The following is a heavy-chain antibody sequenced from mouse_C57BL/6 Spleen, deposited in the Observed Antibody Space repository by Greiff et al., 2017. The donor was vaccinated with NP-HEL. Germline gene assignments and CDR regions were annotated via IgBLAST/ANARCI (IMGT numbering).Heavy chain of an antibody. D-gene: IGHD2-4*01. J-gene: IGHJ2*01. Sequence: EVQLKESGPGLVKPSQSLSLTCSVTGYSITSGYYWNWIRQFPGNKLEWMGYISYDGSNNYNPSLKNRISITRDTSKNQFFLKLNSVTTEDTATYYCAREGDDYVFDYWGQGTTLTVSS. CDR1: GYSITSGYY. V-gene: IGHV3-6*01. CDR3: AREGDDYVFDY. CDR2: ISYDGSN.